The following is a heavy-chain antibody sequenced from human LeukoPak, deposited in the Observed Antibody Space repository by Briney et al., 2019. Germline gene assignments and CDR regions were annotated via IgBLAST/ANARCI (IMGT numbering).Heavy chain of an antibody. V-gene: IGHV1-46*01. CDR2: INPSGGST. Sequence: ASVKVSCKASGYTFTSYYMHWVRQAPGQGLEWMGIINPSGGSTSYAQKFQGRVTMTRDESTSTVYMELSSLRSEDTAVYYCARGGITDGAYYDFWSGYSNWDYWGQGTLVTVSS. CDR1: GYTFTSYY. CDR3: ARGGITDGAYYDFWSGYSNWDY. D-gene: IGHD3-3*01. J-gene: IGHJ4*02.